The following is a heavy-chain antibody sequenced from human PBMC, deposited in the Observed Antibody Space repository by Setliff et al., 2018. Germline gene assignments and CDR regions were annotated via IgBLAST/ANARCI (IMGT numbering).Heavy chain of an antibody. V-gene: IGHV3-7*01. Sequence: PGGSLRLSCAASGFTFSTYWMTWVRQAPGKGLECVANIKKDGSETHYVDSVKGRFIISRDNAKDSLYLQMNSLRAEDTAVYYCAKDPRDGSSSPMADNWGQGTLVTVSS. CDR3: AKDPRDGSSSPMADN. J-gene: IGHJ4*02. CDR1: GFTFSTYW. D-gene: IGHD3-10*01. CDR2: IKKDGSET.